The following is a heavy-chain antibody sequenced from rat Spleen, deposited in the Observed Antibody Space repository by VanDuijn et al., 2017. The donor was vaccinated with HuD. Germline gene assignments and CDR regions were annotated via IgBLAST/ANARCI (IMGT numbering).Heavy chain of an antibody. CDR1: GFTFSDYY. Sequence: EVQLVESDGGIVQPGRSLKLSCAASGFTFSDYYMAWVRQAPTKGLEWVATISYDGSNTHYRDSVKGRFTISRDNAKSTLYLHMDSLRSEDTATYYCTREDWVLDVWGQGASVTVSS. CDR2: ISYDGSNT. J-gene: IGHJ4*01. V-gene: IGHV5-29*01. CDR3: TREDWVLDV. D-gene: IGHD4-2*01.